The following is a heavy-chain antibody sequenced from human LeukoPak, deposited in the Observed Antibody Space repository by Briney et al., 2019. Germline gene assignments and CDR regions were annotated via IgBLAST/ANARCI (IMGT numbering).Heavy chain of an antibody. CDR3: AGGGQLWLDY. J-gene: IGHJ4*02. Sequence: GGSLRLSCAASGFTFSSYGMHWVRQAPGKGLEWVAVISYDGSNKYYADSVKGRFTISRDNSKNTLYLQMNSLRAEDTAVYYCAGGGQLWLDYWGQGTLVTVSS. CDR1: GFTFSSYG. D-gene: IGHD5-18*01. CDR2: ISYDGSNK. V-gene: IGHV3-30*19.